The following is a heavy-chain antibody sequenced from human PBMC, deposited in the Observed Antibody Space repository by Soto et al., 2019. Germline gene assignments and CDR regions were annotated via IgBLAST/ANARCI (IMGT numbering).Heavy chain of an antibody. D-gene: IGHD5-12*01. V-gene: IGHV3-30*04. CDR3: AREPWGYSGSAKHFDY. J-gene: IGHJ4*01. Sequence: SLRFDCGRAGFTCRTLAMHYVRQVPGKGLEWVAVVSYDGSYKSYADSVKGRFTISRDNSKNTLYLQLNSLRADDTAVFYCAREPWGYSGSAKHFDYWGHGTLVTVSS. CDR1: GFTCRTLA. CDR2: VSYDGSYK.